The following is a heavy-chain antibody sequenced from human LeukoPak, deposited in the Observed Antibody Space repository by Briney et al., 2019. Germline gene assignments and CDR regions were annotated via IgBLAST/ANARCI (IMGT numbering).Heavy chain of an antibody. CDR3: ARDPFNTAMVTYYYMDV. V-gene: IGHV3-21*01. CDR2: ISSSSTYK. CDR1: GFTFSSYA. J-gene: IGHJ6*03. Sequence: KTGGSLRLSCAASGFTFSSYAMSWVRQAPGKGLEWVSSISSSSTYKYYADSVKGRFTVSRDNAKNSLYLQMNSLRAEDTAVYYCARDPFNTAMVTYYYMDVWGKGTTVTVSS. D-gene: IGHD5-18*01.